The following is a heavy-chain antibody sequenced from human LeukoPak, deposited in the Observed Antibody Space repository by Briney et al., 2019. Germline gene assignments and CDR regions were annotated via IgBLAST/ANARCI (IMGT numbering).Heavy chain of an antibody. J-gene: IGHJ6*02. CDR3: ARVRRVVWYPNYYYYYGMDV. D-gene: IGHD3-16*01. CDR2: INHSGST. CDR1: GGSISSSTYY. Sequence: SETLSLTCSVSGGSISSSTYYWDWVRQPPGKGLEWIGEINHSGSTNYNPSLKSRVTISVDTSKNQFSLKLSSVTAADTAVYYCARVRRVVWYPNYYYYYGMDVWGQGTTVTVSS. V-gene: IGHV4-39*07.